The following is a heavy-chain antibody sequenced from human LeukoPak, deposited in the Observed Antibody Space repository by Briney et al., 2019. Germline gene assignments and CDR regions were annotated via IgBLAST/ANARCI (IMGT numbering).Heavy chain of an antibody. Sequence: GGSLRLSCEASGFTFSSYAMSWIRQAPGKGLEWVSYISSSSSYTNYADSVKGRFTISRDNAKNSLYLQMNSLRAEDTAVYYCARDLDYGDYVDLWGRGTLVTVSS. CDR2: ISSSSSYT. D-gene: IGHD4-17*01. V-gene: IGHV3-11*05. J-gene: IGHJ2*01. CDR1: GFTFSSYA. CDR3: ARDLDYGDYVDL.